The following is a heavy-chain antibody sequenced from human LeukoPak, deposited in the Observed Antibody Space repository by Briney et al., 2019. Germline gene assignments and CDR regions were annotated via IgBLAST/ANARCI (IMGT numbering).Heavy chain of an antibody. D-gene: IGHD6-19*01. V-gene: IGHV1-2*06. CDR1: GYTFTGYY. CDR2: INPNSGGT. J-gene: IGHJ3*02. CDR3: ARSGWYGDAFDI. Sequence: GASVKVSCXASGYTFTGYYMHWVRQAPGQGLEWMGRINPNSGGTNYAQKFQGRVTMSRETSISTAYMELSRLRSDDTAVYYCARSGWYGDAFDIWGQGTMVTVSS.